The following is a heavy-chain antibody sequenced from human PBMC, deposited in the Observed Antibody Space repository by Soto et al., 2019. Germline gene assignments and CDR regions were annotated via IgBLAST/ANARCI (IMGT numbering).Heavy chain of an antibody. CDR2: ISGYNGDT. J-gene: IGHJ6*02. CDR3: SKNGQPPYYYNGLAV. Sequence: QGHLVQSGAEVKKPGTSVKVSCKASGYTFTRYGISWVRQAPGQGLEWMGWISGYNGDTNYAQNHQGRVTMTIDTDTSTGYMELRSLTSDDTAVYYCSKNGQPPYYYNGLAVGGQGTTVTVSS. CDR1: GYTFTRYG. V-gene: IGHV1-18*01. D-gene: IGHD2-8*01.